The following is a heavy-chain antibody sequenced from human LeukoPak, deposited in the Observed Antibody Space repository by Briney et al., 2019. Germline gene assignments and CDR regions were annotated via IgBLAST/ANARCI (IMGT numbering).Heavy chain of an antibody. V-gene: IGHV3-48*04. CDR3: ASLVVVMISDWFDP. CDR2: INNIGTTT. D-gene: IGHD2-2*01. Sequence: HPGGSLRLSCATSGFSFSSFSMNWVRQAPGKGLEWISYINNIGTTTYCADSVKGRFTISRDNAKNSLYLQMNNLRVEDTAVYYCASLVVVMISDWFDPWGQGTRVTVSS. CDR1: GFSFSSFS. J-gene: IGHJ5*02.